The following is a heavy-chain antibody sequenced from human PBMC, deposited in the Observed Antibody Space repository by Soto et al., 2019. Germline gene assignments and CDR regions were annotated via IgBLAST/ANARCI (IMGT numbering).Heavy chain of an antibody. V-gene: IGHV1-69*06. J-gene: IGHJ5*02. D-gene: IGHD3-9*01. CDR3: ARVGGYDILTGYYLDNWFDP. CDR2: IIPIFGTA. CDR1: GGTFSSYA. Sequence: SVKVSCKASGGTFSSYAISWVRQAPGQGLEWMGGIIPIFGTANYAQKFQGRVTITADKSTSTAYMELSSLRSEDTAVYYCARVGGYDILTGYYLDNWFDPWGQGTLVTVSS.